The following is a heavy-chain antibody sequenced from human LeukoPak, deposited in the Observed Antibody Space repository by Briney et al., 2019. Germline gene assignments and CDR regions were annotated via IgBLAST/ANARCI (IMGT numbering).Heavy chain of an antibody. CDR2: INTDGSST. Sequence: GGSLRLSCAASGFTFSSYAMHWVRQAPGKGLVWVSRINTDGSSTSYADSVKGRFTISRDNAKNTLYLQMNSLRAEDTAVYYCARGGRQQLGGYWGQGTLVTVSS. J-gene: IGHJ4*02. D-gene: IGHD6-13*01. CDR3: ARGGRQQLGGY. V-gene: IGHV3-74*01. CDR1: GFTFSSYA.